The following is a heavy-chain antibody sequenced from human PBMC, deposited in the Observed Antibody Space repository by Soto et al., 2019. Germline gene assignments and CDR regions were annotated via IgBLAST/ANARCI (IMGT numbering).Heavy chain of an antibody. V-gene: IGHV2-5*02. Sequence: GSGPTLVNPTQTLTLTCSFSGFSLTSRAVGVGWTRQPPGKALEWLALIYWDDDNHYSPSLRTRLTVTKDTSKNQVVLRMSNLDPGDTATYYCAHGSGWLFDHWGQGTLVTVSS. CDR1: GFSLTSRAVG. CDR2: IYWDDDN. J-gene: IGHJ5*02. D-gene: IGHD6-19*01. CDR3: AHGSGWLFDH.